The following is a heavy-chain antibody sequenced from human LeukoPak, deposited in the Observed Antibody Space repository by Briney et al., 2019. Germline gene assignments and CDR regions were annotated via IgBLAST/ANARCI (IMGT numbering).Heavy chain of an antibody. CDR2: IYPGDSDT. J-gene: IGHJ4*02. V-gene: IGHV5-51*01. D-gene: IGHD3-3*01. CDR3: ARREYDFWSGTIKY. CDR1: GYSLTSYW. Sequence: GESLKISCKGSGYSLTSYWIGRVRPVPGKGLEWMGIIYPGDSDTRYSPSFQGQVTISADKSISTAYLQWSSLKASDTAMYYCARREYDFWSGTIKYWGQGTLVTVSS.